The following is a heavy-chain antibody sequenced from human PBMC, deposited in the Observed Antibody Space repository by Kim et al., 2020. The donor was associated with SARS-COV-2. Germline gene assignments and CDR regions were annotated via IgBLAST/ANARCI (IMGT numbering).Heavy chain of an antibody. CDR1: GGSFSGYY. J-gene: IGHJ4*02. V-gene: IGHV4-34*01. Sequence: SETLSLTCAVYGGSFSGYYWSWIRQPPGKGLEWIGEINHSGSTNYNPSLKSRVTISVDTSKNQFSLKLSSVTAADTAVYYCARGDRNSSSWPAIDYWGQGTLVTVSS. CDR3: ARGDRNSSSWPAIDY. CDR2: INHSGST. D-gene: IGHD6-13*01.